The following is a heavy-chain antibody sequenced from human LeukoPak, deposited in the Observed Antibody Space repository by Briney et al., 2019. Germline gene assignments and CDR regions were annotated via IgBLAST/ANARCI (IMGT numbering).Heavy chain of an antibody. CDR3: ARMPNWDHDAFDI. J-gene: IGHJ3*02. Sequence: GASVKVSCKASGYSFTAFYIHWVRQAPGQGLEWMGWIHPRSGETNYAYKFQGRVAMTRDTSISTAYMELSRLRSDDTAVYYCARMPNWDHDAFDIWGQGTMVTVSS. D-gene: IGHD7-27*01. CDR1: GYSFTAFY. V-gene: IGHV1-2*02. CDR2: IHPRSGET.